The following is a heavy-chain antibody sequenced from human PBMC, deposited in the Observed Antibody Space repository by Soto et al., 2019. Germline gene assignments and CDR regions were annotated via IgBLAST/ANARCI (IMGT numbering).Heavy chain of an antibody. D-gene: IGHD3-22*01. J-gene: IGHJ4*02. V-gene: IGHV4-59*01. CDR3: ASNGNYSSGYPG. CDR2: IYYSGST. Sequence: SETLSLTCTVSGGSISSYYWSWIRQPPGKGLEWIGYIYYSGSTNYNPSLKSRVTISVDTSKNQFSLKLSSVTAADTAMYYCASNGNYSSGYPGWGQGTLVTVSS. CDR1: GGSISSYY.